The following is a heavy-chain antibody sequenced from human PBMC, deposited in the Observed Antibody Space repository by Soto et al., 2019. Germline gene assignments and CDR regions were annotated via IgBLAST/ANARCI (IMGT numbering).Heavy chain of an antibody. D-gene: IGHD6-19*01. V-gene: IGHV6-1*01. CDR2: TYYRSKWYN. Sequence: SQTLSLTCAISGDSVSSNSAAWNWIRQSPSRGLEWLGRTYYRSKWYNDYAVSVKSRITINPDTSKNQFSLQLNSVTPEDTAVYYCARSRPPIAVAGTRTVNWFDPWGQGTLVTVSS. J-gene: IGHJ5*02. CDR1: GDSVSSNSAA. CDR3: ARSRPPIAVAGTRTVNWFDP.